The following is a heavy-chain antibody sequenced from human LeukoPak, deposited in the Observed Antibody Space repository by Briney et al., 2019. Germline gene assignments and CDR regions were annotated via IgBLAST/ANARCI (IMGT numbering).Heavy chain of an antibody. CDR1: GFTFSSYA. CDR3: AKPYDSSGYYQHTFDY. CDR2: ISGSGGST. V-gene: IGHV3-23*01. Sequence: GGSLRLSCAASGFTFSSYAMSWVRQAPGKGLEWVSAISGSGGSTYCADSVKGRFTISRDNSKNTLYLQMNSLRAEDTAVYYCAKPYDSSGYYQHTFDYWGQGTLVTVSS. J-gene: IGHJ4*02. D-gene: IGHD3-22*01.